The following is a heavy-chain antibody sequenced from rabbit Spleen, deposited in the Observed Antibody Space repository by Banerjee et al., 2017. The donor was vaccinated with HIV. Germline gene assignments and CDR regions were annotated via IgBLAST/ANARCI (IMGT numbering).Heavy chain of an antibody. CDR2: IEPIFGNT. V-gene: IGHV1S47*01. J-gene: IGHJ4*01. CDR1: GFDFSNYG. Sequence: QEQLVESGGGLVHPGGSLKLSCKASGFDFSNYGVSWVRQAPGKGLEWIGYIEPIFGNTYYANWVNGRFTISSHNAQNTLYLQLSGLTAADTATYFCARDVSNGGDGDFTFSLWGQGTLVTVS. CDR3: ARDVSNGGDGDFTFSL. D-gene: IGHD2-1*01.